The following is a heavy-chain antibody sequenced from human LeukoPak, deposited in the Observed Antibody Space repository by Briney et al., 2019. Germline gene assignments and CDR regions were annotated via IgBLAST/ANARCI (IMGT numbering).Heavy chain of an antibody. J-gene: IGHJ4*02. CDR3: ARALSLFDY. CDR2: INPSGGST. D-gene: IGHD3-16*01. V-gene: IGHV1-46*01. CDR1: GYTFTSYY. Sequence: GASVKVSCKASGYTFTSYYMHWVRQAPGQGLEWMGIINPSGGSTSYAQKFQGRVTMTRDTSTSTAYMELRSLRSDDTAVYYCARALSLFDYWGQGTLVTVSS.